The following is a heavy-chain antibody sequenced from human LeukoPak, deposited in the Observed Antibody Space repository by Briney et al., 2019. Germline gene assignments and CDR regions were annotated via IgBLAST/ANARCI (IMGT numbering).Heavy chain of an antibody. V-gene: IGHV1-18*01. D-gene: IGHD6-13*01. CDR2: ISAYNGNT. CDR3: ARGFEAAAEDE. Sequence: ASVPVSCKASGCTFISYGISWVRQPPAQGVEGMGWISAYNGNTNYAQKLQGRVIMTTDTSTSTAYMELRSLRSDDTAVYYCARGFEAAAEDEWGQGTLVTVSS. CDR1: GCTFISYG. J-gene: IGHJ4*02.